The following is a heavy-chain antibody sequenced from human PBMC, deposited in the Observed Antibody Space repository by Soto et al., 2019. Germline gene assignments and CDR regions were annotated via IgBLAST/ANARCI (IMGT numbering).Heavy chain of an antibody. J-gene: IGHJ5*02. CDR1: GFTFSDYY. V-gene: IGHV3-11*01. Sequence: GGSLRLSCAASGFTFSDYYMSWIRQAPGKGLEWVSYISSSGSTIYYADSVKGRFTISRDNAKNSLYLQMNSLRAEDTAVYYCARDPTYWGSGSYHDPDWFDPWGQGTLVTVSS. CDR3: ARDPTYWGSGSYHDPDWFDP. D-gene: IGHD3-10*01. CDR2: ISSSGSTI.